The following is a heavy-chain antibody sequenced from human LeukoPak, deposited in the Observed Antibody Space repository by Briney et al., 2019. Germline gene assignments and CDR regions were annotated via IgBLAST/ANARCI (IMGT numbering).Heavy chain of an antibody. CDR2: INHGGSS. Sequence: SETLSLTCAVYGGSFSAYYWTWIRQPPGKGLEWIGEINHGGSSNYNSSLRSRVTISVDTSYKQFSLRLSSVTAADTAVYYCALRWDIEHSYVYGKWFDPWGQGTRVTVSS. J-gene: IGHJ5*02. CDR1: GGSFSAYY. V-gene: IGHV4-34*01. D-gene: IGHD5-18*01. CDR3: ALRWDIEHSYVYGKWFDP.